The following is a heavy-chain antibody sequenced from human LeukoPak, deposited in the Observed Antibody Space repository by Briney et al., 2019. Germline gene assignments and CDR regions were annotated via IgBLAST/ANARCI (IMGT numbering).Heavy chain of an antibody. Sequence: GGSLRLSCPAAGFTFSSYCMDWVRQAPGKVLEWVAFIRYEGSNKYYADSVKGRFTITRDNSKNTLYLQMSSLRAEDTAVYCCAKGIAAAVTDGFDICGQGTMVTVSS. CDR2: IRYEGSNK. V-gene: IGHV3-30*02. J-gene: IGHJ3*02. D-gene: IGHD6-13*01. CDR3: AKGIAAAVTDGFDI. CDR1: GFTFSSYC.